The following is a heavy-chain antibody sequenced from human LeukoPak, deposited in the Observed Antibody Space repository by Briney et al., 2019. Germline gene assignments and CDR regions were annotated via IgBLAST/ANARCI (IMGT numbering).Heavy chain of an antibody. V-gene: IGHV4-59*08. CDR2: IYYSGST. CDR1: GGSISSYY. D-gene: IGHD4-11*01. CDR3: ATLHVPFDY. J-gene: IGHJ4*02. Sequence: SETLSLTCTVSGGSISSYYWSWIRQPPGKGLEWIGYIYYSGSTNYNPSLKSRVTISVDTSKNQFSLKLSSVTAADTAVYYCATLHVPFDYWGQGTLVTVSS.